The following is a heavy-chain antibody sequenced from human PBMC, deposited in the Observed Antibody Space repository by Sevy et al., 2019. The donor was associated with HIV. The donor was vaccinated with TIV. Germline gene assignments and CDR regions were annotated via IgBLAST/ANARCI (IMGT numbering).Heavy chain of an antibody. CDR1: GFTFSSYA. J-gene: IGHJ4*02. Sequence: GESLKISCAASGFTFSSYAMSWVRQAPGKGLEWVSAISGSGGSTYYADSVKGRFTISRDNSKNTLYLQMNSLRAEDTAVYYCAKGKPFYDSSGRGYFDYWGQGTLVTVSS. D-gene: IGHD3-22*01. V-gene: IGHV3-23*01. CDR3: AKGKPFYDSSGRGYFDY. CDR2: ISGSGGST.